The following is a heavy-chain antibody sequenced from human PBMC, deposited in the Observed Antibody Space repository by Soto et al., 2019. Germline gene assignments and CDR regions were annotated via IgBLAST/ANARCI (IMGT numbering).Heavy chain of an antibody. CDR1: GGPFSGYS. Sequence: QVQLQQWGAGLLKPSETLSLTCAVYGGPFSGYSWTWIRQPPGTGLEWIGEINHTGSTNYNPSLKSRVTLSVDTSKNQFSLKLTSVTAADTAVYYCARDKITGLFDYWGQGTLVTVSS. CDR2: INHTGST. D-gene: IGHD2-8*02. J-gene: IGHJ4*02. V-gene: IGHV4-34*01. CDR3: ARDKITGLFDY.